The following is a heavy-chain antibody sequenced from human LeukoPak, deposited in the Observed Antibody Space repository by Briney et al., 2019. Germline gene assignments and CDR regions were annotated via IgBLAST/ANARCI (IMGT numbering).Heavy chain of an antibody. Sequence: GGSLRLSCAASGFTFSSYAMHWVRQAPGKGLEWVAVISYDGSNKYYADSVKGRFTISRDNAKNTLYLQMNSLSAEDTAVYYCARAPYYYDTSGFLIWGQGTMVTVSS. CDR3: ARAPYYYDTSGFLI. CDR2: ISYDGSNK. V-gene: IGHV3-30*04. D-gene: IGHD3-22*01. J-gene: IGHJ3*02. CDR1: GFTFSSYA.